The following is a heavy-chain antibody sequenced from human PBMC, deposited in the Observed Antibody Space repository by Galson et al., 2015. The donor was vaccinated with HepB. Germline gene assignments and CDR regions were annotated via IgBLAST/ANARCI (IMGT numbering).Heavy chain of an antibody. CDR2: ISSDPNNK. Sequence: FLRLSCAVSGLNFSNYGMNWVRQVPGKGLEWLAIISSDPNNKYYVDSVRGRFTMSRDNSKNTLYLQTNRLSADDTAVYYCAISGAYCRTRLCYSDYWGRGTLVTVSS. CDR3: AISGAYCRTRLCYSDY. D-gene: IGHD3-10*01. J-gene: IGHJ4*03. V-gene: IGHV3-30*03. CDR1: GLNFSNYG.